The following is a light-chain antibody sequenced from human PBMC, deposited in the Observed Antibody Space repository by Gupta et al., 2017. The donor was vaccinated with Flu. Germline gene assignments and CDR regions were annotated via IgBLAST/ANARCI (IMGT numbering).Light chain of an antibody. J-gene: IGLJ3*02. Sequence: QAVVTQEPSLTVSPGGTVTLTCGSSTGAVTSGHYPYWFQQKPGQATMTLISDASNRHSCTPARFYGPLLGDNAEMNRSGAQAEEDAYYYCLHSYSGTRVFGGGTKLTVL. CDR2: DAS. CDR3: LHSYSGTRV. CDR1: TGAVTSGHY. V-gene: IGLV7-46*01.